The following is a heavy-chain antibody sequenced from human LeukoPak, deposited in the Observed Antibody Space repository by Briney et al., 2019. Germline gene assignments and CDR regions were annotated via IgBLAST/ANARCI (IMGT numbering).Heavy chain of an antibody. CDR3: ARHPPEYYYDSSGYYPYYFDY. CDR1: GYTFTGYY. J-gene: IGHJ4*02. Sequence: ASVKVSCKASGYTFTGYYMHWVRQAHGQGLEWMGWINPNSGGTNYAQKFQGRVTMTRDTSISTAYMELSRLRSDDTAVYYCARHPPEYYYDSSGYYPYYFDYWGQGTLVTVSS. CDR2: INPNSGGT. V-gene: IGHV1-2*02. D-gene: IGHD3-22*01.